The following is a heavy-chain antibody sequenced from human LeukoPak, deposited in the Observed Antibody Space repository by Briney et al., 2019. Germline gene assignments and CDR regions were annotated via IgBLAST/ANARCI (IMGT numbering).Heavy chain of an antibody. CDR1: GGSFSGYY. CDR3: ARGETSWTLPNDY. Sequence: SETLSLTCAVYGGSFSGYYWSWIRQPPGKGLEWIGEINHSGSTNYNPSLKSRVTISVDTSKNQFSLKLSSVTAADTAVYYCARGETSWTLPNDYWGQGTLVTVS. CDR2: INHSGST. D-gene: IGHD2-2*01. V-gene: IGHV4-34*01. J-gene: IGHJ4*02.